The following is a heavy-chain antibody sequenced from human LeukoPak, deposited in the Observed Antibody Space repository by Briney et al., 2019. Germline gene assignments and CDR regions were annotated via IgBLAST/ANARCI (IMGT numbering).Heavy chain of an antibody. D-gene: IGHD1-26*01. CDR1: GFTFSNYG. Sequence: GGSLRLSCAASGFTFSNYGMHWVRQPPGKGLEWVAFIRYDGSKTYYLDSVKGRFTISRDNSNNTLYLQMNSLRPEDTALYYCASRVGSAYWFFDLWGRGSLVTVSS. J-gene: IGHJ2*01. CDR3: ASRVGSAYWFFDL. CDR2: IRYDGSKT. V-gene: IGHV3-30*02.